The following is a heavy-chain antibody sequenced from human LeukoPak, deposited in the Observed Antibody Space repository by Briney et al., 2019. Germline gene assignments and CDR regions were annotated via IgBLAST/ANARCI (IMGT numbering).Heavy chain of an antibody. D-gene: IGHD5-24*01. J-gene: IGHJ3*02. Sequence: PSETLSLTCTVSGGSISSYYWSWIRQPAGKGLEWIGRIYTSGSTNYNPSLKSRVTMSVDTSKNQFSLKLSSATAADTAVYYCARRRPRANFEDAFDIWGQGTMVTVSS. CDR1: GGSISSYY. V-gene: IGHV4-4*07. CDR3: ARRRPRANFEDAFDI. CDR2: IYTSGST.